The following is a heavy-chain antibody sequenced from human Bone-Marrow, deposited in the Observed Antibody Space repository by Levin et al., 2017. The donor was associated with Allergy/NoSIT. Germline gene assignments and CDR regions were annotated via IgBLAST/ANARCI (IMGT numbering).Heavy chain of an antibody. CDR3: AREVYHYDSSGHYFDY. D-gene: IGHD3-22*01. CDR2: IYHSGST. Sequence: KASETLSLTCAVSGGSISSSNWWSWVRQPPGKGLEWIGEIYHSGSTNYNPSLKSRVTISVDKSKNQFSLKLSSVTAADTAVYYCAREVYHYDSSGHYFDYWGQGTLVTVSS. CDR1: GGSISSSNW. J-gene: IGHJ4*02. V-gene: IGHV4-4*02.